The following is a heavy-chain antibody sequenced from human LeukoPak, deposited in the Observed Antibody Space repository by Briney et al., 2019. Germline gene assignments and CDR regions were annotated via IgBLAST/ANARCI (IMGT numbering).Heavy chain of an antibody. V-gene: IGHV3-30*18. Sequence: GRSLRLSCAASGFTFSNYDMHWVRQAPGKGLQWVAFISYDGSKKYYADSVKGRFTISRDNSMNTLDLQMNSLRAEDTAVYYCAKLGYDSSGSPRLVDFWGQGTLVTVSS. CDR1: GFTFSNYD. CDR2: ISYDGSKK. D-gene: IGHD6-19*01. J-gene: IGHJ4*02. CDR3: AKLGYDSSGSPRLVDF.